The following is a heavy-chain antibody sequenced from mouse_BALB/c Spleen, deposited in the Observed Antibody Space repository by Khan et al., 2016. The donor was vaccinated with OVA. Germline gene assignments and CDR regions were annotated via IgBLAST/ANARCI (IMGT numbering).Heavy chain of an antibody. Sequence: VQLKQSGPELVKPGASVKISCKASGYSFTGYFMNWVMQSHGKSLDWIGRINPHIGETLYNQKFKGKATLTVDESSRTVHMELRSLASEDSAVYYCARKNGSDFDYWGQGTTLTVSS. CDR2: INPHIGET. CDR3: ARKNGSDFDY. J-gene: IGHJ2*01. V-gene: IGHV1-20*02. CDR1: GYSFTGYF.